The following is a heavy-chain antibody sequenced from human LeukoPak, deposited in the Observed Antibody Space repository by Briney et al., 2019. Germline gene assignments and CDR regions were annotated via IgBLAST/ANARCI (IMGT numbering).Heavy chain of an antibody. V-gene: IGHV1-69*05. CDR1: GATFSSYA. CDR2: IIPIFGTA. CDR3: AKDSGEEIRILEVFGAFEP. D-gene: IGHD3-16*01. J-gene: IGHJ5*01. Sequence: SVKVSCKASGATFSSYAISWVRQAPGQGLEWMGRIIPIFGTANYAQTFQGRVTITTDQSTSTVYLELSSLRSEDTAVYYCAKDSGEEIRILEVFGAFEPWGQGTLVTVSS.